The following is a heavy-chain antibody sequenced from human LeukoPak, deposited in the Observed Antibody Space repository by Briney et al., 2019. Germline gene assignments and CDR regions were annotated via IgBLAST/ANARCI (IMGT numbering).Heavy chain of an antibody. D-gene: IGHD3-22*01. V-gene: IGHV1-69*04. CDR2: IIPILGIA. Sequence: SVKVSCKASGGTFSSYAISWVRQAPGQGLEWMGRIIPILGIANYAQKFQGRVTITADKSTSTAYMELSSLRSEDTAVYYCARDQGYYDSSGPSDYWGQGTLVTVSS. J-gene: IGHJ4*02. CDR3: ARDQGYYDSSGPSDY. CDR1: GGTFSSYA.